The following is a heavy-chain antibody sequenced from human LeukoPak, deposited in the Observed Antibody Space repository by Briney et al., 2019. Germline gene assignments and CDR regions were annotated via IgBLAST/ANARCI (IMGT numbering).Heavy chain of an antibody. CDR3: ARGGGSGYSYG. CDR1: GGSFSGYY. J-gene: IGHJ4*02. D-gene: IGHD5-18*01. Sequence: SETLSLTCAVYGGSFSGYYRSWIRQPPGKGLEWIGEINHSGSTNYNPSLKSRVTISVDTSKNQFSLKLSSVTAADTAVYYCARGGGSGYSYGWGQGTLVTVSS. V-gene: IGHV4-34*01. CDR2: INHSGST.